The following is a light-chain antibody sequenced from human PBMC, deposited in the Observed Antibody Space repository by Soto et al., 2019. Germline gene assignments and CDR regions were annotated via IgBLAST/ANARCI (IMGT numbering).Light chain of an antibody. CDR1: SSSIGSNF. V-gene: IGLV1-47*01. CDR2: KNN. J-gene: IGLJ1*01. Sequence: QSVLTQPPSASGTPGQTVTISCSGSSSSIGSNFVHWYQHLPGAAPKLLIYKNNQRPSGVPARFSGSKSGTSASLAISGLRSEDEADDYCASWDDSLSAYVFGTGTKLTVL. CDR3: ASWDDSLSAYV.